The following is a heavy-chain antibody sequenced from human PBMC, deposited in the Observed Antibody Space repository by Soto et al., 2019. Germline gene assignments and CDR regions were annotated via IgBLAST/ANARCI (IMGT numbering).Heavy chain of an antibody. CDR1: GGTFSSYA. CDR2: IIPIFGTA. J-gene: IGHJ4*02. Sequence: SVKVSCKASGGTFSSYAISWVRQAPGQGLEWMGGIIPIFGTANYAQKFQGRVTITADESTSTAYMELSSLRSEDTAVYYCARDRGYDILTGPHPFDYWGQGTLVTVSS. CDR3: ARDRGYDILTGPHPFDY. D-gene: IGHD3-9*01. V-gene: IGHV1-69*13.